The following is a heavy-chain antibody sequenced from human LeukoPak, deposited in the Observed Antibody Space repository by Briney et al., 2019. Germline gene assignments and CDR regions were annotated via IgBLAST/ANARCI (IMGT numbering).Heavy chain of an antibody. D-gene: IGHD5-18*01. CDR1: GFSFSTYN. CDR3: ARGGYSYGSGKFDY. CDR2: ITSSSSYV. V-gene: IGHV3-21*01. J-gene: IGHJ4*02. Sequence: GGSLRLSCEASGFSFSTYNMNWVCQAPGQWLEWISSITSSSSYVFYADSVRGRFTISRDNAKNSLYLQIDSLRAEDTAVYYCARGGYSYGSGKFDYWGQGTLVTVSS.